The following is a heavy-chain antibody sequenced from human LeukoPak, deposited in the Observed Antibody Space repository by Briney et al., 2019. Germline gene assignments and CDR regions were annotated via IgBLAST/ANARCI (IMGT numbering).Heavy chain of an antibody. V-gene: IGHV3-7*01. D-gene: IGHD3-10*01. CDR2: IRYDGSDK. J-gene: IGHJ4*02. CDR3: ATDGSYFDY. CDR1: GFIFKNYW. Sequence: GGSLRLSCATSGFIFKNYWMSWVRQAPGKGLEWVANIRYDGSDKYYVDSVKGRFTISRDNAKNSLFLQMNSLRVEDTAVYYCATDGSYFDYWGQGTPVTVSS.